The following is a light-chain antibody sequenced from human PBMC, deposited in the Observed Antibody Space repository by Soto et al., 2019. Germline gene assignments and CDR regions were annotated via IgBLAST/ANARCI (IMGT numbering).Light chain of an antibody. CDR1: QSVSSSY. CDR2: AAS. Sequence: EIVLTQSPGTLSSSPGERATLSCRASQSVSSSYLAWYQQKPGQAPRFLIYAASSRAAGIPDRFSGSGSGTDFSLTIRRLEPEDLAVYYCQQYGSSPITFGQGTRLEIK. J-gene: IGKJ5*01. CDR3: QQYGSSPIT. V-gene: IGKV3-20*01.